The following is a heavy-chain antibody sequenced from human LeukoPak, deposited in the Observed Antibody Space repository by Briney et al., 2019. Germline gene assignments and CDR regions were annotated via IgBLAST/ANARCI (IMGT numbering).Heavy chain of an antibody. CDR1: GYTFTGYY. D-gene: IGHD2-15*01. CDR3: ARGGGIVVVVAAILDY. J-gene: IGHJ4*02. Sequence: ASVKVSCKASGYTFTGYYMHWVRQAPGQGLEWMGWINPNSGGTNYAQKFQGRVTMTRDTSISTAYVELSRLRSDDTAVYYCARGGGIVVVVAAILDYWGQGTLVTVSS. V-gene: IGHV1-2*02. CDR2: INPNSGGT.